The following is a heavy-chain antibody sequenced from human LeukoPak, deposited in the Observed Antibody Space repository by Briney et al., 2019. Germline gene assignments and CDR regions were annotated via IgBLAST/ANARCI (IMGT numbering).Heavy chain of an antibody. D-gene: IGHD2-8*02. Sequence: RESLKISCEGSEYSFNNYWIDWVRQLPGRGLEWMGIIYVGDSDTRYSPSFQGRITLSVDKSITTAYMQLSSLKASDTAMYYCARHDFSGGGVAWGQGTLVTVSS. CDR1: EYSFNNYW. CDR2: IYVGDSDT. CDR3: ARHDFSGGGVA. J-gene: IGHJ4*02. V-gene: IGHV5-51*01.